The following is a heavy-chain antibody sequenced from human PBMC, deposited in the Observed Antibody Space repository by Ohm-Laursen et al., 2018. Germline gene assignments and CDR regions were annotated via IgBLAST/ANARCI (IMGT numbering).Heavy chain of an antibody. CDR3: ARSASMGGIRFDP. V-gene: IGHV4-59*12. CDR2: IYYSGST. J-gene: IGHJ5*02. CDR1: GGSISSYY. Sequence: SETLSLTCTVSGGSISSYYWCWIRQPPGKGLERMGDIYYSGSTNYNPSLKNRVTISVDTYKNQFSLKLNSVTAADTAMYYCARSASMGGIRFDPWGQGTLVTVSS. D-gene: IGHD1-26*01.